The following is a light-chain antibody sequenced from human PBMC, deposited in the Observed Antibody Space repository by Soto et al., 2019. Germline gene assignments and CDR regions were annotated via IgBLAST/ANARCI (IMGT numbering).Light chain of an antibody. CDR1: QTISSSY. J-gene: IGKJ2*01. CDR3: QQYSNTPYT. Sequence: EILLTQSPGTLSLSPGERATLSCRASQTISSSYLAWYQQEPGQAPRLRLYGASSRATGIPDRFSGSGSGTDFTLTISRMEPEDFAVYYCQQYSNTPYTFGQGNKLEIK. V-gene: IGKV3-20*01. CDR2: GAS.